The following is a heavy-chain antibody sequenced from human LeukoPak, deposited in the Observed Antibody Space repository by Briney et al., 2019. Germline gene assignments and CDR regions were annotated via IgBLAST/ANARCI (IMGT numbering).Heavy chain of an antibody. Sequence: ASVKVSCKASGGTFSSYAISWVRQAPGQGLERMGGIIPIFGTANYAQKFQDRVTITADESTSTAYMELSSLRSEDTAVYYCARDVSYCSGGSCYAFDYWGQGTLVTVSS. CDR2: IIPIFGTA. V-gene: IGHV1-69*13. D-gene: IGHD2-15*01. CDR1: GGTFSSYA. CDR3: ARDVSYCSGGSCYAFDY. J-gene: IGHJ4*02.